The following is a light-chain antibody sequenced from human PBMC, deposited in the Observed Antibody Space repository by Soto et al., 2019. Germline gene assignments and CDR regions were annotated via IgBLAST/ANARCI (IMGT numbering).Light chain of an antibody. V-gene: IGKV3-20*01. Sequence: EIVLTQSPGTLSLSPGERATLSCRASQSVSSNYLAWYRQRPGQAPRLLIYGASSRATGIPDRFSGSGSGTDFTLTISRLEPEDFAVYYCQQYASSPITFGQGTRLEIK. J-gene: IGKJ5*01. CDR2: GAS. CDR1: QSVSSNY. CDR3: QQYASSPIT.